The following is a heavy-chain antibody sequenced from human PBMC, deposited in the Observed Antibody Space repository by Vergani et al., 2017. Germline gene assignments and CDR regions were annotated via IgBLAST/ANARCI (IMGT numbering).Heavy chain of an antibody. CDR3: ARDLRLLYNRVDP. CDR2: TWYDGNNK. D-gene: IGHD1-14*01. V-gene: IGHV3-33*01. CDR1: GFTFNQYR. Sequence: QVQLVESGGGVVQPGRSLRLSCAASGFTFNQYRMHWVRQAPGKGLEWVAVTWYDGNNKQYADSVKGRFTISRDNSKSTMYLQMNSLRDEDTGVYYCARDLRLLYNRVDPWGQGTLVTVSS. J-gene: IGHJ5*02.